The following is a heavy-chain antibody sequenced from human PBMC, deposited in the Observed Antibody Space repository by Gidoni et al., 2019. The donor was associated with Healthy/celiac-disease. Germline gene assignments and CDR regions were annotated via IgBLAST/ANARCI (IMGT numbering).Heavy chain of an antibody. Sequence: QLQLQESGSGLVKPSQTLSLTCAVSGGSISSGGYSWSWLRQPPGKGLEWIGYIYHSGSTYYNPSLKSRVTISVDRSKNQFSLKLSSVTAADTAVYYCARGVITNYYFDYWGQGTLVTVSS. J-gene: IGHJ4*02. V-gene: IGHV4-30-2*01. CDR3: ARGVITNYYFDY. CDR1: GGSISSGGYS. CDR2: IYHSGST. D-gene: IGHD3-10*01.